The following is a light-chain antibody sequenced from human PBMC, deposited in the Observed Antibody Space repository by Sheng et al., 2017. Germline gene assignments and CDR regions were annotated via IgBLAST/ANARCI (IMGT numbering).Light chain of an antibody. J-gene: IGLJ1*01. V-gene: IGLV2-23*01. CDR1: SSDVGNYNL. CDR3: CSYAGIGTFYV. Sequence: QSALTQPASVSGSPGQSITISCTGTSSDVGNYNLVSWYQQHPGKAPKLMIYEGSKRPSGVSNRFSGSKSGNTASLTISGLQAEDEADYYCCSYAGIGTFYVFGTGTKVTVL. CDR2: EGS.